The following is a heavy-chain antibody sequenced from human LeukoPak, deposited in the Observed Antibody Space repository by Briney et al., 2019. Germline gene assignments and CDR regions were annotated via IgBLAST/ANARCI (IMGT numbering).Heavy chain of an antibody. V-gene: IGHV4-31*03. CDR1: GGSISSGGYY. Sequence: PSETLSLTCTVSGGSISSGGYYWSWIRQHPGKGLEWIGYIYYSGSTYYNPSLKSRVTISVDTSKNQFSLKLSSVTAADTAVYYCARDRTGVTKSYYYGMDVWGQGTTVTVSS. CDR2: IYYSGST. CDR3: ARDRTGVTKSYYYGMDV. J-gene: IGHJ6*02. D-gene: IGHD2-8*01.